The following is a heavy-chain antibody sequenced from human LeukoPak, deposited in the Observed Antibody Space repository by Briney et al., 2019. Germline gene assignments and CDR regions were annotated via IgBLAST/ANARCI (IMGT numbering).Heavy chain of an antibody. J-gene: IGHJ2*01. CDR2: IYHSGST. CDR1: GGSISSSNW. V-gene: IGHV4-4*02. D-gene: IGHD3-9*01. Sequence: PSGTLSLTCAVSGGSISSSNWWSWVRQPPGKGLEWIGEIYHSGSTNYNPSLKSRVTISVDKSKNQFSLKLSSVTAADTAVYYCARYYDILTGFRGWYFDLWGRGTLVTVSS. CDR3: ARYYDILTGFRGWYFDL.